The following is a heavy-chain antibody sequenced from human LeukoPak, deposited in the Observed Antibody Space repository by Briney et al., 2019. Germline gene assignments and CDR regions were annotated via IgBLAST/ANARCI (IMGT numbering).Heavy chain of an antibody. CDR1: GFTFSNYA. Sequence: PGGSLRLSCVASGFTFSNYAMSWVRQAPGKGLEWIAALNGGRTFFQDSVRGRFTISRDNSKNTLYLQLNSLRGDDTAVYCVKEVTGYGYFDYWGRRTLVTVSS. J-gene: IGHJ4*02. CDR3: VKEVTGYGYFDY. D-gene: IGHD2-2*03. CDR2: LNGGRT. V-gene: IGHV3-23*01.